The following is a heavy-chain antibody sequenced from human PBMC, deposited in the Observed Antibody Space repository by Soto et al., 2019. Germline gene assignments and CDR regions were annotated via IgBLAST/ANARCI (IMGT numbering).Heavy chain of an antibody. V-gene: IGHV4-39*01. CDR3: AGAVAAWVHWFDP. Sequence: QLQLQESGPGLVKPSETLSLTCTVSGGSISSSSYYWGWIRQPPGKGLEWIGSIYYSGSTYYNPSLKSRGTISVDTSKNQFSLKLSSVTAADTAVYYCAGAVAAWVHWFDPWGQGTLVTVSS. CDR1: GGSISSSSYY. J-gene: IGHJ5*02. CDR2: IYYSGST. D-gene: IGHD6-19*01.